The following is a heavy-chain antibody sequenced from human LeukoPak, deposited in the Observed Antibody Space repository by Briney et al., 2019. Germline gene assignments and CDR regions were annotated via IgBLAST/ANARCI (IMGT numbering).Heavy chain of an antibody. J-gene: IGHJ4*02. V-gene: IGHV3-21*01. CDR3: ARRRYDTSGFRLPFDY. CDR2: ISSDSSYI. Sequence: GGSLRLSCAASGFTFTSYSMIWVRQAPGKGLEWVSSISSDSSYIYYADSVKGRFTISRDNAKNSVSLLMNSLRVEDTAVYYCARRRYDTSGFRLPFDYWGQGTLVTVSS. CDR1: GFTFTSYS. D-gene: IGHD3-22*01.